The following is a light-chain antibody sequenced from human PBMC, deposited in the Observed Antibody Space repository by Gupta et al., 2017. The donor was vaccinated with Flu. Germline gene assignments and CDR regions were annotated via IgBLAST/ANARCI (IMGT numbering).Light chain of an antibody. CDR2: AAS. CDR3: QQRYSTPRT. CDR1: QSISSY. J-gene: IGKJ3*01. Sequence: PSSLSASVGDRVTITCRASQSISSYLNWYQQKPGKAPKLLIYAASRLQSGVPSRFSGSGSGTDFTLTISSLQPEDFATYYCQQRYSTPRTFGHGTKVDIK. V-gene: IGKV1-39*01.